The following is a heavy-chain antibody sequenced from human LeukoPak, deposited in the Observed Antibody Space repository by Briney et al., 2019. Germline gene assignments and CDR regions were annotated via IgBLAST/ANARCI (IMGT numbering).Heavy chain of an antibody. CDR3: ATITQDWEKNH. CDR1: GYTITGYY. Sequence: GASVKVSCKAAGYTITGYYIHWVRKVPGQGLEWMGWIDPGSGGSTYAQEFQGRVTMIRDTSINTAYMELSSLRSDDTAVYYCATITQDWEKNHWGQGTLVTVSS. CDR2: IDPGSGGS. D-gene: IGHD3/OR15-3a*01. V-gene: IGHV1-2*02. J-gene: IGHJ5*02.